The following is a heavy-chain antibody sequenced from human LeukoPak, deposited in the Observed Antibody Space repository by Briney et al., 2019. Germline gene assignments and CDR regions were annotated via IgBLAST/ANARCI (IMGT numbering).Heavy chain of an antibody. CDR1: GGSVNSGSYY. CDR3: ARTHLVVPGASWYFDL. J-gene: IGHJ2*01. CDR2: IYYSGST. Sequence: SETVSLTCTVSGGSVNSGSYYWTWIRQPPGKGLQWIGYIYYSGSTNSNPSRKSQVPIPVDTSQNQFSLKLSSVTAEDPAVYYCARTHLVVPGASWYFDLWGRGTLVTVSS. V-gene: IGHV4-61*01. D-gene: IGHD6-19*01.